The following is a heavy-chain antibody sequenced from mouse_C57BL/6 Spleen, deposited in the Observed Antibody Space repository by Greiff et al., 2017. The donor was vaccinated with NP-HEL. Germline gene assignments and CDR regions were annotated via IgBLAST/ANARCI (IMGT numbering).Heavy chain of an antibody. J-gene: IGHJ4*01. CDR2: IYPGSGST. D-gene: IGHD4-1*01. CDR1: GYTFTSYW. CDR3: ARYSPSGTRGAMDY. V-gene: IGHV1-55*01. Sequence: QVQLQQPGAELVKPGASVKMSCKASGYTFTSYWITWVKQRPGQGLEWIGDIYPGSGSTNYNEKFKSKATLTVDTSSSTAYMQLSSLTSEDSAVYYCARYSPSGTRGAMDYWGQGTSVTVSS.